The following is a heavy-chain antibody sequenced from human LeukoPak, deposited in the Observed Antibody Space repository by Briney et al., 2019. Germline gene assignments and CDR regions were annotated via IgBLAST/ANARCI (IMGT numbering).Heavy chain of an antibody. D-gene: IGHD3-16*01. V-gene: IGHV3-21*04. Sequence: GGSLRLSCAASGFTFSSYTMNWVRQAPGKGLEWVSYISSSSSYIYYADSVKGRFTISRDNSKNTLYLQMNSLRAEDTAVYYCAKDSDYVWGSPDYWGQGTLVTVSS. CDR2: ISSSSSYI. CDR1: GFTFSSYT. CDR3: AKDSDYVWGSPDY. J-gene: IGHJ4*02.